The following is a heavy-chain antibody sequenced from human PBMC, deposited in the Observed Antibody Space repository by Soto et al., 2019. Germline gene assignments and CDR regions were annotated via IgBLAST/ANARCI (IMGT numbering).Heavy chain of an antibody. Sequence: GESLKISCKGSGYSFTNYWIGWVRQMPGKGLEWMGIIYPHDSDTEYSPSFQGQVTISADKSINTAYLQWSSLKASDTAIYYCARRSGWPSGWLDPWGQGTLVTVSS. J-gene: IGHJ5*02. V-gene: IGHV5-51*01. CDR2: IYPHDSDT. CDR3: ARRSGWPSGWLDP. CDR1: GYSFTNYW. D-gene: IGHD6-19*01.